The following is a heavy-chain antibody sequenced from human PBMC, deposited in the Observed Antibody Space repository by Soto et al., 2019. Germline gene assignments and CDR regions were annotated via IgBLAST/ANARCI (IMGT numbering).Heavy chain of an antibody. CDR2: INHSAIT. CDR3: AIGPRMWLPGGGY. CDR1: GGSFSGYY. V-gene: IGHV4-34*01. J-gene: IGHJ4*02. D-gene: IGHD6-19*01. Sequence: QVQLEQWGAGLLKPSETLSLTCAVYGGSFSGYYWSWIRQPPGKGLEWLGEINHSAITDYNSSLKSRVTISIDTSKNQFSLKLDSVTAADTAVYYCAIGPRMWLPGGGYWGQGTLVTVSS.